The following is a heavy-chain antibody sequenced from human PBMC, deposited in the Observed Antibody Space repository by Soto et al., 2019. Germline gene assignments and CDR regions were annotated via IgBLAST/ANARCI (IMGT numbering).Heavy chain of an antibody. J-gene: IGHJ6*02. CDR3: ARKTGYSSGWFKTASDYYYYGMDV. CDR2: IYYSGST. V-gene: IGHV4-39*01. D-gene: IGHD6-19*01. Sequence: SETLSLTCTVSGGSISSSSYYWGWIRQPPGKGLEWIGSIYYSGSTYYNPSLKSRVTISVDTSKNQFSLKLSSVTAADTAVYYCARKTGYSSGWFKTASDYYYYGMDVWGQGTTVTVSS. CDR1: GGSISSSSYY.